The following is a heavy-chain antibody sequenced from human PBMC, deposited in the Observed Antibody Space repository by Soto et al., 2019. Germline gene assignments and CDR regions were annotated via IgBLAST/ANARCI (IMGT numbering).Heavy chain of an antibody. V-gene: IGHV2-5*02. CDR1: VFSLSSNRMA. CDR2: IYWDDDK. J-gene: IGHJ4*02. D-gene: IGHD6-19*01. CDR3: AHIVVAGLGYYFDY. Sequence: QITLKESGPTLVKPTQNLTLTCTFSVFSLSSNRMAVGWIRQPPGKALEWLALIYWDDDKRYSPFLKSSLTITTDTSKNQVVLTMSNMDPVDTARYYCAHIVVAGLGYYFDYWGQGTLVTVSS.